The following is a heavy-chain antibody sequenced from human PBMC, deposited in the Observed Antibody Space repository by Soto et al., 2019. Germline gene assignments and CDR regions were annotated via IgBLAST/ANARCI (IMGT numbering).Heavy chain of an antibody. Sequence: QVQLVQSGTEVKKPGASVKVSCKASGYTFTGYYMHWVRQAPGQGLEWMGWINTNRGGTNYAQKLQGWVTMTRDTSSSTAYMELSRLRSDDTAVYYCARGSYYDILTGYDYYYYMDVWGKGTTVTVSS. CDR3: ARGSYYDILTGYDYYYYMDV. D-gene: IGHD3-9*01. CDR2: INTNRGGT. CDR1: GYTFTGYY. V-gene: IGHV1-2*04. J-gene: IGHJ6*03.